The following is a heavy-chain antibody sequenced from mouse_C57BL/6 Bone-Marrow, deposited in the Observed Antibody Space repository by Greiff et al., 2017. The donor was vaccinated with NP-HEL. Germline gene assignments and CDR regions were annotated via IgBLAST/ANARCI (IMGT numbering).Heavy chain of an antibody. CDR2: IDPENGDT. V-gene: IGHV14-4*01. Sequence: EVQGVESGAELVRPGASVKLSCTASGFNIKDDYMHWVKQRPEQGLEWIGWIDPENGDTEYASKFQGKATITADTSSNTAYLQLSSLTSEDTAVYYCTYYDYDVGAMDYWGQGTSVTVSS. J-gene: IGHJ4*01. CDR1: GFNIKDDY. CDR3: TYYDYDVGAMDY. D-gene: IGHD2-4*01.